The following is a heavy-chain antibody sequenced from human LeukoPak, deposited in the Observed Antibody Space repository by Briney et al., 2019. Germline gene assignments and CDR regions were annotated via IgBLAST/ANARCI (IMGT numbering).Heavy chain of an antibody. CDR2: INPSGGST. J-gene: IGHJ4*02. D-gene: IGHD3-22*01. CDR3: ARGLTKIYDSSGYYDSNFDY. V-gene: IGHV1-46*01. Sequence: GASVKVSCKASGYTFTSYGISWVRQAPGQGLEWMGIINPSGGSTSYAQKFQGRVTMTRDTSTSTVYMELSSLRSEDTAVYYCARGLTKIYDSSGYYDSNFDYWGQGTLVTVSS. CDR1: GYTFTSYG.